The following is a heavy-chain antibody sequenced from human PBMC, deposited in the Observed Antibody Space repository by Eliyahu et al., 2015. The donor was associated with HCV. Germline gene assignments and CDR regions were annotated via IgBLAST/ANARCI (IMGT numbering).Heavy chain of an antibody. Sequence: RQAPGKGLEWVSYISSSSSTIYYADSVKGRFTISRDNAKNSLYLQMNSLRDEDTAVYYCARXGGGGGIVVVPAAVLLWYFDLWGRGTLVTVSS. CDR2: ISSSSSTI. D-gene: IGHD2-2*01. CDR3: ARXGGGGGIVVVPAAVLLWYFDL. J-gene: IGHJ2*01. V-gene: IGHV3-48*02.